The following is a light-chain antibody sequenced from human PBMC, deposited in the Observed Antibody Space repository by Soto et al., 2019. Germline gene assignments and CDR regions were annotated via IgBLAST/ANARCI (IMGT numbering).Light chain of an antibody. CDR3: SSYTSPGA. Sequence: QSVLTQPASVSGSPGQSITISCTGTSSDVGGYNYVSWYQQHPGKAPKLMIYDVSNRPSGVSNRFSGSKSGNTASLTISGLQAEDEADYYCSSYTSPGAFGTGTKVTVL. CDR1: SSDVGGYNY. V-gene: IGLV2-14*01. CDR2: DVS. J-gene: IGLJ1*01.